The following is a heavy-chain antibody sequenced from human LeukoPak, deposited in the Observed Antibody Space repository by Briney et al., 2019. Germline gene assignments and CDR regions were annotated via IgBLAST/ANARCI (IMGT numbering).Heavy chain of an antibody. Sequence: PGGSLRLSCAASGFTFSSYAMSWVRQAPGKGLEWVSAIRGSGGSTYYADSVKGRFTISRDNSKNTLYLQMNSLRAEDTAVYYCAKVAAVAGSKRILFDYWGQGTLVTVSS. V-gene: IGHV3-23*01. CDR2: IRGSGGST. D-gene: IGHD6-19*01. J-gene: IGHJ4*02. CDR1: GFTFSSYA. CDR3: AKVAAVAGSKRILFDY.